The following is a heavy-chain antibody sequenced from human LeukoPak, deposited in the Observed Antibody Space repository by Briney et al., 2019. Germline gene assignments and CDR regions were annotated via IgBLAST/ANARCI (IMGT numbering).Heavy chain of an antibody. J-gene: IGHJ5*02. D-gene: IGHD5-18*01. CDR1: GFTFTSSA. Sequence: ASVKVSCKASGFTFTSSAMQWVRQARGQRLEWIGWIVVGSGNTNYAQKFQEGVTITRDMSTSTAYMELSSLRSEDTAVYYCAAERAYSYGLPKGFDPWGQGTLVTVSS. CDR2: IVVGSGNT. V-gene: IGHV1-58*02. CDR3: AAERAYSYGLPKGFDP.